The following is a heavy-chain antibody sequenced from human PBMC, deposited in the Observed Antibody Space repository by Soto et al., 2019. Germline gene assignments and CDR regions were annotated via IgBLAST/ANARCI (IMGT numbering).Heavy chain of an antibody. J-gene: IGHJ5*02. CDR1: GGSFSGYY. D-gene: IGHD3-3*01. CDR3: ARGPGGYYDFWSGPGRFDP. Sequence: SETLSLTCAVYGGSFSGYYWSWIRQPPGKGLEWIGEINHSGSTNYNPSLKSRVTISVDTSKNQFSLKLSSVTAADTAVYYCARGPGGYYDFWSGPGRFDPWGQGTLVTVSS. V-gene: IGHV4-34*01. CDR2: INHSGST.